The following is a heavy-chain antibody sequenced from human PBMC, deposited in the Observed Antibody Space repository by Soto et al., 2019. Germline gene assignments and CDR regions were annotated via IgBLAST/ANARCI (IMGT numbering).Heavy chain of an antibody. D-gene: IGHD3-10*01. CDR2: ISGSGGST. CDR3: VYGSGNRY. J-gene: IGHJ4*02. CDR1: GFTFSSYA. V-gene: IGHV3-23*01. Sequence: PGGSLRLSCAASGFTFSSYAMSWDRQAPGKGLEWASAISGSGGSTYYADSVKGRFTISRDNSKNTLYLQMNSLRAEDTAVYYCVYGSGNRYWGQGTLVTVSS.